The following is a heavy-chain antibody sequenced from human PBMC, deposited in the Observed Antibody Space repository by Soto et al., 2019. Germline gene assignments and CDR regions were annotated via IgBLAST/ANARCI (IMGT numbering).Heavy chain of an antibody. V-gene: IGHV4-30-4*01. J-gene: IGHJ6*02. CDR2: IYYSGST. CDR3: ARDRGAYYYYYGMDV. Sequence: QVQLQESGPGLVKPSQTLSLTCTVSGGSISSGDYYWSWIRQPPGKGLGWIGYIYYSGSTYYNPSLKSRVTISVDTSKNQFSLKLSSVTAADTAVYYCARDRGAYYYYYGMDVWGQGTTVTVSS. D-gene: IGHD1-26*01. CDR1: GGSISSGDYY.